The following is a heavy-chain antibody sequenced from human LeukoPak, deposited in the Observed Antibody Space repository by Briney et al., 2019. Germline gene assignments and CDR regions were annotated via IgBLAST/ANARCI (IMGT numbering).Heavy chain of an antibody. CDR3: ARMHSSGWNGMDA. Sequence: SGESLRLSCAASGFFFSTYTMLWVRQAPGKGLEWVALISYDGDNIFYAAYVKGRFTISRYNSKNTMDLQMSSLRPEDTAVYSCARMHSSGWNGMDAWGKGATVTVSS. J-gene: IGHJ6*04. D-gene: IGHD6-19*01. CDR1: GFFFSTYT. V-gene: IGHV3-30*04. CDR2: ISYDGDNI.